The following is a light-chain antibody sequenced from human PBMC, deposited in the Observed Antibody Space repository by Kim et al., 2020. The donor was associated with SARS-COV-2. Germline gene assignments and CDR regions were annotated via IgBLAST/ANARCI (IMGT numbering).Light chain of an antibody. J-gene: IGKJ4*01. CDR3: QQSHTAPLLT. CDR2: AAS. V-gene: IGKV1-39*01. CDR1: QSISTY. Sequence: DIQMTHSPSSLSASVGDRVTIACRASQSISTYLNWYQQKPGKAPNLLIYAASSLQSGVPSRFSGSGSGTDFTLTISSLQPEDFATYYCQQSHTAPLLTFGGGTKVDIK.